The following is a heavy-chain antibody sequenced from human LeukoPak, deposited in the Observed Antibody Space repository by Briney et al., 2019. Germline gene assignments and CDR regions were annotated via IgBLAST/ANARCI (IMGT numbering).Heavy chain of an antibody. CDR2: ISSSSSYI. V-gene: IGHV3-21*01. CDR1: GFTFNSYI. CDR3: ARAVWFGELLWKPGDY. Sequence: GGSLRLPRAASGFTFNSYIMKWVRQAPGKGLEWGSSISSSSSYIYYADSLKSRFTISRHNAKNSLYLQMNSLRAEETAVYYCARAVWFGELLWKPGDYWGQGALVTVSS. D-gene: IGHD3-10*01. J-gene: IGHJ4*02.